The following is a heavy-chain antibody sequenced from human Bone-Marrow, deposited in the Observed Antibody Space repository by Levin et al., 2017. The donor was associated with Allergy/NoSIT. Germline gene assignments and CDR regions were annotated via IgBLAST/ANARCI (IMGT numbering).Heavy chain of an antibody. Sequence: GGSLRLSCAASGFTFSNFAMHWVRQAPGKGLEWVALISYDGNKKFYADSLKGRFTISRDNSNKMLYLQMTSLRADDTAVYYCASLVVPTAEDWFDPWGQGTLVTVSS. CDR2: ISYDGNKK. D-gene: IGHD1-1*01. V-gene: IGHV3-30*04. J-gene: IGHJ5*02. CDR3: ASLVVPTAEDWFDP. CDR1: GFTFSNFA.